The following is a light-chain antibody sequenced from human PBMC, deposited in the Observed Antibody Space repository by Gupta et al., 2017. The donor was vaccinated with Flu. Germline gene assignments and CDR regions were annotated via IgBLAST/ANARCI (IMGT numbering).Light chain of an antibody. CDR2: DDS. Sequence: GTTGRITCGGNKVGSNGVYGYQQKPGPAPVLFFYDDSGRHSGIPERFSGSNSGTTATVTISRVEAGEEADYYCQEWVGDSDNQLFVGGTKLTVL. CDR3: QEWVGDSDNQL. CDR1: KVGSNG. J-gene: IGLJ2*01. V-gene: IGLV3-21*03.